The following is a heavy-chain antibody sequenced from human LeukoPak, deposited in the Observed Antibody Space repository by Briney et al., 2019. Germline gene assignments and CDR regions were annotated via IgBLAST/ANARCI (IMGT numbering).Heavy chain of an antibody. D-gene: IGHD2-2*01. Sequence: ASVKVSCKASGYTFISYAMNWVRQAPGQGLEWMGWINTNTGNPTYAQGFTGRFVFSLDTSVSTAYLQISSLKAEDTAVYYCARDRADFPGVAVRAAARDDYWGQGTLVTVSS. J-gene: IGHJ4*02. CDR1: GYTFISYA. CDR3: ARDRADFPGVAVRAAARDDY. V-gene: IGHV7-4-1*02. CDR2: INTNTGNP.